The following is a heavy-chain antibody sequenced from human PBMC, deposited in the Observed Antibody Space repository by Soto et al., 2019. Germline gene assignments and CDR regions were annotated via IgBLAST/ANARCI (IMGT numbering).Heavy chain of an antibody. J-gene: IGHJ5*01. CDR2: ISSTSTTI. CDR3: ARVLRLQEVWFDS. V-gene: IGHV3-48*02. CDR1: GFTFNRYS. Sequence: GGSLRLSCAASGFTFNRYSMNWVRQAPGKGLEWISYISSTSTTIYYADSVQGRFTVSRDNARNSLFLQMNGLRDDDTAVYYCARVLRLQEVWFDSWGQAVLGTSSS. D-gene: IGHD5-12*01.